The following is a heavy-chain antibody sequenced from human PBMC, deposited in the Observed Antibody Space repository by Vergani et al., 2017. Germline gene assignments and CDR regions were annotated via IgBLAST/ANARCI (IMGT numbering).Heavy chain of an antibody. Sequence: EVQLLESGGGLVQPGGSLRLSCAASGFTFSSYAMSWVRQAPGKGLEWVSAISGSGGSTYYADSVKGRFTISRDNSKNTLYLQMNSLRAEDTAVYYCAKDQGPQSFFIPFPPNDAFDIWGQGTMVTVSS. CDR3: AKDQGPQSFFIPFPPNDAFDI. CDR1: GFTFSSYA. D-gene: IGHD3-3*01. J-gene: IGHJ3*02. V-gene: IGHV3-23*01. CDR2: ISGSGGST.